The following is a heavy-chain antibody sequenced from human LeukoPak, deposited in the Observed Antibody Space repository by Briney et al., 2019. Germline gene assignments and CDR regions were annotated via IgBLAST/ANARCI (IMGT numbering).Heavy chain of an antibody. D-gene: IGHD2-15*01. CDR2: IRYDGSNK. V-gene: IGHV3-30*02. CDR3: AKDSQYGYCTGGSCASYFDY. Sequence: GGSLRLSCAASGFTFSSYGMHWVRQAPGKGLEWVAFIRYDGSNKYYADSVKGRFTISRDNSKNTLYLQMNSLRAEDTAVYYCAKDSQYGYCTGGSCASYFDYWGQGTLVTVSS. CDR1: GFTFSSYG. J-gene: IGHJ4*02.